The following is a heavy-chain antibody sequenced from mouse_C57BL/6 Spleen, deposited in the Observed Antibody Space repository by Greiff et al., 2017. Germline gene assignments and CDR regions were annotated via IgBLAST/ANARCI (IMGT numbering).Heavy chain of an antibody. Sequence: VHVKQSGAELVRPGASVKLSCTASGFNIKDDYMHWVKQRPEQGLEWIGWIDPENGDTEYASKFQGKATITADTSSNTAYLQLSSLTSEDTAVYYCTPLYPNDYWGQGTTLTVSS. CDR1: GFNIKDDY. CDR3: TPLYPNDY. D-gene: IGHD4-1*01. V-gene: IGHV14-4*01. CDR2: IDPENGDT. J-gene: IGHJ2*01.